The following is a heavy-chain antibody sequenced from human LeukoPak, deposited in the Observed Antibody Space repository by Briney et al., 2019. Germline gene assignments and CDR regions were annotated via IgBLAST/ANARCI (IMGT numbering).Heavy chain of an antibody. J-gene: IGHJ4*02. Sequence: LSLTCAVYGGSFSSYYWSWIRQPPGKGLEWLSYISSSSTYTNYADSVKVRFTISRDNAKNSLYLQMNTLRAEDTAVYYCARDVVGAAAGGRFDYWGQGTLVTVSS. D-gene: IGHD1-26*01. CDR1: GGSFSSYY. CDR3: ARDVVGAAAGGRFDY. V-gene: IGHV3-11*05. CDR2: ISSSSTYT.